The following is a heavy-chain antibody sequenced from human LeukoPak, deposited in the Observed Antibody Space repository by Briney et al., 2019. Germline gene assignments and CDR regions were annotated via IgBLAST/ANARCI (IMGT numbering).Heavy chain of an antibody. CDR2: IKPNSRGT. D-gene: IGHD2-2*01. J-gene: IGHJ5*02. CDR3: ARGVCSSTSCRWFDP. V-gene: IGHV1-2*02. Sequence: ASVKVSCKAFGYTLTGYYMHWVRQAPGHGLEWMGWIKPNSRGTNYAQKFQGRVTMTRDTPISTAYIELSRLRSDDTAVYYCARGVCSSTSCRWFDPWGQGTLVTVSS. CDR1: GYTLTGYY.